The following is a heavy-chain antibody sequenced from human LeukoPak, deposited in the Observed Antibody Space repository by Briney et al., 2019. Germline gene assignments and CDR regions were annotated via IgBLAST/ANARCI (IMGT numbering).Heavy chain of an antibody. V-gene: IGHV3-23*01. CDR3: AKDNRNPRNNWFDP. CDR2: ISGSGGST. CDR1: GFTFSSYA. D-gene: IGHD1-14*01. J-gene: IGHJ5*02. Sequence: PGGSLRLSCAASGFTFSSYAMSWVRQAPGKGLEWVSAISGSGGSTYYADSVQGRFTISRDNSKSTLYLQMNSLRAEDTAVYYCAKDNRNPRNNWFDPWGQGTLVTVSS.